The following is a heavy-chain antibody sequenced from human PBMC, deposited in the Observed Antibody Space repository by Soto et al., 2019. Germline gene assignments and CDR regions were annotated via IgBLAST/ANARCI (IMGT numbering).Heavy chain of an antibody. J-gene: IGHJ4*02. D-gene: IGHD4-17*01. V-gene: IGHV3-11*06. Sequence: QVQLVESGGGLVKPGGSLRLSCVASGFTFNDYYMSWIRQAPGKGLEWVSYISSSSGYTNYADSVKGRFTISRDNARKSLYLQMNSLRAEDTAVYYCARGGPTVTDFWGQGTLVTVSS. CDR1: GFTFNDYY. CDR3: ARGGPTVTDF. CDR2: ISSSSGYT.